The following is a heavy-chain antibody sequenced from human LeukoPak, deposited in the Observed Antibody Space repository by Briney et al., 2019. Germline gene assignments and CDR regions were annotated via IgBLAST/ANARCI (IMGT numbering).Heavy chain of an antibody. D-gene: IGHD6-6*01. CDR3: ARHDPRGEPARLGFFDY. V-gene: IGHV4-59*08. Sequence: SETLSFTCTVSGDSINNYYWSWLRQPPGKGLEWIGYIYYSGSTNYNPSLKSRLTISVDTSKNQFSLNLSSVTAADTAVYYCARHDPRGEPARLGFFDYWGRGTLVTVSS. CDR2: IYYSGST. J-gene: IGHJ4*02. CDR1: GDSINNYY.